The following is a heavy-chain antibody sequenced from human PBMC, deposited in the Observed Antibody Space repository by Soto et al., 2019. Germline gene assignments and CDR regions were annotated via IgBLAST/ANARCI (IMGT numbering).Heavy chain of an antibody. CDR1: GYTFTSYG. CDR3: ARAGYDFWSGYPQNLFDP. V-gene: IGHV1-18*01. D-gene: IGHD3-3*01. CDR2: ISAYNGNT. Sequence: ASVKVSFKASGYTFTSYGISWVRQAPGQGLEWMGWISAYNGNTNYAQKLQGRVTMTTDTSTSTAYMELRSLRSDDTAVYYCARAGYDFWSGYPQNLFDPWGQGTLVTVSS. J-gene: IGHJ5*02.